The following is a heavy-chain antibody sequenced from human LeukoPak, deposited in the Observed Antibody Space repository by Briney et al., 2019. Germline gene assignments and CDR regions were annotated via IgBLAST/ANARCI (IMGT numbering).Heavy chain of an antibody. CDR1: GGSISSGSYH. CDR3: ARVTTGGYYNH. Sequence: PSQTLSLTCSASGGSISSGSYHWRWIRQPAGQGLEWIGRSYTSGSTNYNPSLKSRATMSCDASNNQFSLRLSSVTAADTAVYYCARVTTGGYYNHWGQGTLVTVSS. V-gene: IGHV4-61*02. CDR2: SYTSGST. J-gene: IGHJ5*02. D-gene: IGHD3-22*01.